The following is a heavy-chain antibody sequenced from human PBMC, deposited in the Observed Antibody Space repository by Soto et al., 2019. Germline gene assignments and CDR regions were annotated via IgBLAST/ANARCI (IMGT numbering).Heavy chain of an antibody. CDR1: GFTVSSNY. CDR3: ARGVGYYYDSSGYYYFDY. CDR2: IYSGGST. J-gene: IGHJ4*02. Sequence: GGSLRLSCAASGFTVSSNYMSWVRQAPGKGLEWVSVIYSGGSTYYADYVKGRLTISRHNSKNTLYLQMNSLSTEDTAVYYCARGVGYYYDSSGYYYFDYWGQGTLVTVSS. V-gene: IGHV3-66*01. D-gene: IGHD3-22*01.